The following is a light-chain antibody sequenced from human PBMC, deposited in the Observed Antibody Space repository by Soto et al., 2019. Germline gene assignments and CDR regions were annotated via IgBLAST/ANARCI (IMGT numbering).Light chain of an antibody. V-gene: IGLV1-40*01. CDR3: QSYDSSLSISV. Sequence: VVTQPPSVSGAPGQRVSISCTGTSSNIGAGYDVHWYQHLPGTAPKLLIFGDINRPSGVPDRFSGSKSGTSASLAITGLQAEDEADYYCQSYDSSLSISVFGGGTQLTVL. CDR1: SSNIGAGYD. J-gene: IGLJ2*01. CDR2: GDI.